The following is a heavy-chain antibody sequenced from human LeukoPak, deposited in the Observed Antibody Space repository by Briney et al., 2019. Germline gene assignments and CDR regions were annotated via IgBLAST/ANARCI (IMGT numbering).Heavy chain of an antibody. D-gene: IGHD7-27*01. CDR3: ARGAKLGGAFDI. J-gene: IGHJ3*02. CDR1: GFTFSSYA. Sequence: GGSLRLSCAASGFTFSSYAMSWVRQATGKGLEWVSAIGTAGDTYYPGSVKGRFTISRENAKNSLYLQMNSLRAGDTAVYYCARGAKLGGAFDIWGQGTMVTVSS. CDR2: IGTAGDT. V-gene: IGHV3-13*01.